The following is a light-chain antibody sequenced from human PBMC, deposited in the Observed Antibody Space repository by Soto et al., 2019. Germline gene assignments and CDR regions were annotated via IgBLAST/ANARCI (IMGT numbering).Light chain of an antibody. CDR1: SGSVSTSYY. CDR3: VLYMGSGIWV. V-gene: IGLV8-61*01. J-gene: IGLJ3*02. CDR2: STN. Sequence: QAVVTQEPSFSVSPGGTVKLTCGLSSGSVSTSYYPSWYQQTPGQAPRTLIYSTNTRSSGVPDRFSGSILGNKAALTITGAQADDESHYYCVLYMGSGIWVFGGGTKLTVL.